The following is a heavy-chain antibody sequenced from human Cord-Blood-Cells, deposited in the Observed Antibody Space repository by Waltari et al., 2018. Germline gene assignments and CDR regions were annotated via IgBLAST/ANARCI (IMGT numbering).Heavy chain of an antibody. Sequence: QVQLQESGPGLVKPSETLSLTCAVSGYSISSGYYWGWIRQPPGKGLEWIGSIYHSGSTYYHPSLKSRVTISVDTSKNQCSLKLSSVTAADTAVYYCARIEAYDFWSGYFDYWGQGTLVTVSS. V-gene: IGHV4-38-2*01. J-gene: IGHJ4*02. CDR3: ARIEAYDFWSGYFDY. D-gene: IGHD3-3*01. CDR2: IYHSGST. CDR1: GYSISSGYY.